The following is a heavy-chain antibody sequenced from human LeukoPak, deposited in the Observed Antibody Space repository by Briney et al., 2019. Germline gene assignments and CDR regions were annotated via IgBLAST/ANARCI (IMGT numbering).Heavy chain of an antibody. V-gene: IGHV4-59*01. D-gene: IGHD1-26*01. CDR3: ARVSSGATTVDY. CDR2: IYYSGST. J-gene: IGHJ4*02. Sequence: PSETLSLTCTVSGGSISSYYWSWIRQPPGKGLEWIGYIYYSGSTNHNPSLKSRVTISVDTSKNQFSLKLSSVTAADTAVYYCARVSSGATTVDYWGQGTLVTVSS. CDR1: GGSISSYY.